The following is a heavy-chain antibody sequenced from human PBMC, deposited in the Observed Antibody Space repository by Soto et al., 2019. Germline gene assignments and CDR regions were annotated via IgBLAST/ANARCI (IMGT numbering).Heavy chain of an antibody. V-gene: IGHV1-2*04. Sequence: ASVEVSCKASGYTFTGYYMHWVRQAPGQGLEWMGLINPNSGGTNYAQKFQGWVTMTRDTSISTAYMELSRLRSDDKAVYYCATPTTLRGAMITNINFDFWAQGTTVTVSS. D-gene: IGHD3-10*01. CDR1: GYTFTGYY. CDR2: INPNSGGT. J-gene: IGHJ4*02. CDR3: ATPTTLRGAMITNINFDF.